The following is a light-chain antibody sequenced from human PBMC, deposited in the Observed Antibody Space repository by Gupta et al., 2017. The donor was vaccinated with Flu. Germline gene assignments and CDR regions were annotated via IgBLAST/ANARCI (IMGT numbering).Light chain of an antibody. CDR1: NIGSKS. V-gene: IGLV3-21*02. Sequence: SYVLTQPPSVSVAPRQTARIACGGNNIGSKSVHWYQQKPGQAPVLVVYDDSDRSSGIPERFSGSNSGNTATLTISRVEDGDEADFYCQVWDSSSDHPVFGGGTKLTVL. CDR3: QVWDSSSDHPV. J-gene: IGLJ2*01. CDR2: DDS.